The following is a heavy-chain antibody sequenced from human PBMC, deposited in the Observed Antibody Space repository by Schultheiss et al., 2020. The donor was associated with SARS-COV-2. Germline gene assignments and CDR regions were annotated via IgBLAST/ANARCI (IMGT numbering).Heavy chain of an antibody. J-gene: IGHJ6*02. V-gene: IGHV3-23*01. D-gene: IGHD6-6*01. Sequence: GGSLRLSCAASEFSVSSNYMSWVRQAPGKGLEWVSGISGNGAYTYYADSVKGRFTISRDNSKNTLYLQMNSLRAEDTAVYYCARGSEYSSSSTLNYYYYGMDVWGQGTTVTVSS. CDR1: EFSVSSNY. CDR2: ISGNGAYT. CDR3: ARGSEYSSSSTLNYYYYGMDV.